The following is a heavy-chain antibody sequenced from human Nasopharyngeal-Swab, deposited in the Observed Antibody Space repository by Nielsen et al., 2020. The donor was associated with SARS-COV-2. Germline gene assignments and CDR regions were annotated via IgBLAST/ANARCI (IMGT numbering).Heavy chain of an antibody. V-gene: IGHV1-2*06. CDR1: GYTFTGYY. D-gene: IGHD6-19*01. CDR3: ARDRRVIAVAGTGLDY. J-gene: IGHJ4*02. Sequence: ASVKVSCKASGYTFTGYYMYWVRQAPGQGLEWMGRINPNSGGTNYAQKFQGRVTMTRDTSISTAYMELSRLRSDDTAVYYCARDRRVIAVAGTGLDYWGQGTLVTVSS. CDR2: INPNSGGT.